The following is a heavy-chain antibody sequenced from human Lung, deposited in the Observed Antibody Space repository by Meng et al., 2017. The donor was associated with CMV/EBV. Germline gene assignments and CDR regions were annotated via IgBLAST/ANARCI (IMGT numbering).Heavy chain of an antibody. CDR2: IPHRGSS. D-gene: IGHD3-10*01. Sequence: QVELRESGPPLVKPAETLSLTCAVPGDSITNHNWWAWVRQPPGKGLEWIGEIPHRGSSAYNPSLKSRVSMSIDKSENQFSLKLTSVTAADTAVYHCLRRSGGSVWGQGTLVTVSS. CDR3: LRRSGGSV. V-gene: IGHV4-4*02. J-gene: IGHJ1*01. CDR1: GDSITNHNW.